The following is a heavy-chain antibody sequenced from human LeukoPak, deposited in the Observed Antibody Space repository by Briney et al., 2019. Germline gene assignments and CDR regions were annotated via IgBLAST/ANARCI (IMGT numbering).Heavy chain of an antibody. J-gene: IGHJ4*01. Sequence: KVSCKASGGTFSSYAISWVRQAPGQGLEWMGRIIPILGTANYAQKFQGRVTITTDESTSTAYMELSSLRSEDTAVYYCARDLSGDQNYWGQGTLVTVCS. CDR1: GGTFSSYA. CDR2: IIPILGTA. CDR3: ARDLSGDQNY. D-gene: IGHD1-26*01. V-gene: IGHV1-69*11.